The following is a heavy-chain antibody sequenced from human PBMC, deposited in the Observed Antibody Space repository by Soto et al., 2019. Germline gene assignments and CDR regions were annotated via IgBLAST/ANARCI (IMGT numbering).Heavy chain of an antibody. D-gene: IGHD5-12*01. J-gene: IGHJ4*02. CDR3: AKDVSENSGTGIADY. CDR1: GFSISSGFY. V-gene: IGHV4-38-2*02. CDR2: IYHSGTT. Sequence: SETLSLTCNVSGFSISSGFYWGWVRQPPGKGLEWIGAIYHSGTTYFNPSLKSRVTMAIDTSKNQFSLSLASVAAADTAIYYCAKDVSENSGTGIADYWGQGTLVTVSS.